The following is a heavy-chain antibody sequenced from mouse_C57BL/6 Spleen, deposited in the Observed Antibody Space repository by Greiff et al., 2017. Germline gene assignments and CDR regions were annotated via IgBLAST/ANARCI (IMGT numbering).Heavy chain of an antibody. CDR3: ARSTTVVFDY. CDR2: IYPGDGDT. CDR1: GYAFSSYW. J-gene: IGHJ2*01. Sequence: QVHVKQSGAELVKPGASVKISCKASGYAFSSYWMNWVKQRPGKGLEWIGQIYPGDGDTNYNGKFKGKATLTVDKSSSTAYMQLSSLTSEDSAVYFCARSTTVVFDYWGQGTTLTVSS. V-gene: IGHV1-80*01. D-gene: IGHD1-1*01.